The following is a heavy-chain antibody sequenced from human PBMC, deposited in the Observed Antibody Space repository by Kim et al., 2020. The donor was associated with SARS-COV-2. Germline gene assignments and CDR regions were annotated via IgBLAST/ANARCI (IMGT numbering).Heavy chain of an antibody. CDR3: ARESGHMVVVVVAPYYYYSIDV. CDR1: GGSFSGYY. J-gene: IGHJ6*03. Sequence: SETLSLTCAVYGGSFSGYYWSWIRQPPGKGLEWIGEINHSGSTNYNPSLKSRVTISVDTSKNQFSLKLRSVTAADTAVYYCARESGHMVVVVVAPYYYYSIDVWGKGTTLTVSS. D-gene: IGHD2-15*01. CDR2: INHSGST. V-gene: IGHV4-34*01.